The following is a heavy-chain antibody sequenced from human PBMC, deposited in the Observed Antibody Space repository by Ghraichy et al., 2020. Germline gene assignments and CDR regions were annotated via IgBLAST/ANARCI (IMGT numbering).Heavy chain of an antibody. J-gene: IGHJ3*01. CDR1: GDSIISSSYY. CDR3: ARHLPCDYDINDAFGL. Sequence: SETLSLTCTVSGDSIISSSYYWGWIRQPPGKGLVWIGSIYYSGSTYYNPSLNSRVTISVDTSKNQFSLKLTSVTAADTAVYYCARHLPCDYDINDAFGLWGQGTLVTVSS. D-gene: IGHD3-22*01. V-gene: IGHV4-39*01. CDR2: IYYSGST.